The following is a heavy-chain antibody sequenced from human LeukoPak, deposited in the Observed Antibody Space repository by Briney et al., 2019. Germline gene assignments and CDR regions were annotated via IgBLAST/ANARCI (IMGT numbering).Heavy chain of an antibody. CDR3: ARDYSHDGMDV. D-gene: IGHD2-21*01. V-gene: IGHV3-33*01. Sequence: GGSLRLSCEASGFTLSRYGMHWVRQGPGKGLEWVAVMWYDGSNQYYADSVKGRFIISRDTSKNTLYLQMNSLRAEDTAVYFCARDYSHDGMDVWGKGTTVTVSS. CDR2: MWYDGSNQ. CDR1: GFTLSRYG. J-gene: IGHJ6*04.